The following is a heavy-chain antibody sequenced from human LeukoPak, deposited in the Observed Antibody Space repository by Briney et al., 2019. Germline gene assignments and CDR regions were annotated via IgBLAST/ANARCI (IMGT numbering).Heavy chain of an antibody. CDR3: AREYSSSWYVGWFDP. CDR1: GGSISSYY. J-gene: IGHJ5*02. CDR2: IYYSGST. D-gene: IGHD6-13*01. V-gene: IGHV4-59*01. Sequence: PSETLSLTCTVSGGSISSYYWSWIRQPPGKGLEWIGYIYYSGSTNYNPSLKSRVTISVDTSKNQFSLKLSSVTAADTAEYYCAREYSSSWYVGWFDPWGQGTLVTVSS.